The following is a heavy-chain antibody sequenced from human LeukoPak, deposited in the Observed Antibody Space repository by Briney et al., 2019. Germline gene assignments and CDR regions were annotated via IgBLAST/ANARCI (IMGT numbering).Heavy chain of an antibody. CDR3: AAGVEGGDCC. V-gene: IGHV3-7*01. D-gene: IGHD2-21*01. Sequence: GGSLRLTCAASGFSFSYYWMSWVRQAPGKGLEWVANIKQDGGEKYYVDSVKGRFTISRDDVKNSVYLQMNSLRDEDTAVYYCAAGVEGGDCCWGQGTLVTVAS. CDR2: IKQDGGEK. CDR1: GFSFSYYW. J-gene: IGHJ4*02.